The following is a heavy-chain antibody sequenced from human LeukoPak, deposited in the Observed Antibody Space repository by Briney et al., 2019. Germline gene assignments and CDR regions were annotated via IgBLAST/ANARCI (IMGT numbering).Heavy chain of an antibody. CDR2: IRSKAYGGTT. CDR1: GFTFGDYA. J-gene: IGHJ4*02. D-gene: IGHD6-13*01. Sequence: GGSLRLSCTASGFTFGDYAMSWVRQAPGKGLEWVGFIRSKAYGGTTEYAASVKDRFTISRDDSKSIAYLQMNSLKTEDTAVYYCARGGSSSWRIGVSDYWGQGTLVTVSS. V-gene: IGHV3-49*04. CDR3: ARGGSSSWRIGVSDY.